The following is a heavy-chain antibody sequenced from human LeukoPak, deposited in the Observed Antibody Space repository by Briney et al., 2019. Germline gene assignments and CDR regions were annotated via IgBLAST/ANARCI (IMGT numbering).Heavy chain of an antibody. Sequence: GGSLRLSCAASGFTFSSYGMHWVRQAPGKGLEWVAVISYDGSNKYYADSVKGRFTISRDNSKNTLYLQMNSLRAEGTAVYYCAKPDTSDYGGNYYYGMDVWGKGTTVTVSS. D-gene: IGHD4-23*01. CDR1: GFTFSSYG. J-gene: IGHJ6*04. V-gene: IGHV3-30*18. CDR2: ISYDGSNK. CDR3: AKPDTSDYGGNYYYGMDV.